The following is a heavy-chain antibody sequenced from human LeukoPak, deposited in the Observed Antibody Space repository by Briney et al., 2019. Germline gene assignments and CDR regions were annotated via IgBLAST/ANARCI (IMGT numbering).Heavy chain of an antibody. J-gene: IGHJ3*02. CDR1: GGSISSHY. V-gene: IGHV4-59*11. D-gene: IGHD4-17*01. Sequence: SETLSLTGTVSGGSISSHYWTWIRQSPGKGLEWIGYISYSGSTNYNPSLKSRVTLSVDTSKNQFSLKLSSVTAADTAVYYCARDPTTVTKGFDIWGQGTTVTVSS. CDR2: ISYSGST. CDR3: ARDPTTVTKGFDI.